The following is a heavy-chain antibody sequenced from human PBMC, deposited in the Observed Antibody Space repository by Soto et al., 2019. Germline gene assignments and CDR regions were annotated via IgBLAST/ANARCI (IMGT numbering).Heavy chain of an antibody. V-gene: IGHV4-39*01. CDR2: IYYSGST. CDR3: ATIAVAGTLFDY. Sequence: SETLSLTCTVSGGSISSSSYYWGWIRQPPGKGLEWIGSIYYSGSTYYNPSLKSRVTISVDTSKNQFSLKLSSVTAADTAVYYCATIAVAGTLFDYWGQGTLVTVSS. J-gene: IGHJ4*02. CDR1: GGSISSSSYY. D-gene: IGHD6-19*01.